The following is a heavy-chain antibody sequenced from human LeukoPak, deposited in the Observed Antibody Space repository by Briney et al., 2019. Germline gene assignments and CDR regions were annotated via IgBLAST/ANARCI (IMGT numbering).Heavy chain of an antibody. CDR2: IYPGDSDT. CDR1: DYSFTSYW. D-gene: IGHD5-24*01. V-gene: IGHV5-51*01. Sequence: GESLKISCKGSDYSFTSYWIGWVRQMPGKGLEWMGIIYPGDSDTRYSPSFQGQVTISADKSFNTAYLQWSSLKASDTAMYFCARPSASSLEMATIDYWGQGTLVTVSS. CDR3: ARPSASSLEMATIDY. J-gene: IGHJ4*02.